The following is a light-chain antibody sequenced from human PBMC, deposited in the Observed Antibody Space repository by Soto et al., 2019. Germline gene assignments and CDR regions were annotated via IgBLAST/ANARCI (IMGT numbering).Light chain of an antibody. CDR3: QVRDVWPS. J-gene: IGKJ1*01. CDR2: DAS. Sequence: IVLTQSPATLSLSPGGRAALSCRASQSVITSLAWYQHKPGQAPRLFIYDASKRAPGIPARFSGSGSGTDFTLTISSLEPEDFAVYYCQVRDVWPSFGQGTKV. V-gene: IGKV3-11*01. CDR1: QSVITS.